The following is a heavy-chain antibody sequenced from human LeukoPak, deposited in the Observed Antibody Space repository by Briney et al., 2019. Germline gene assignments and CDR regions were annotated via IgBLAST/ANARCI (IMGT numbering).Heavy chain of an antibody. Sequence: SETLSLTCTVSGGSISSYYWSWIRQPPGKGLEWIGYIYYSGSTNYNPSLKSRVTISVDTSKNQFSLKLSSVTAADTAVYYCARETYYYDNSGYTEYYFDYWGQGTLVTVSS. J-gene: IGHJ4*02. CDR1: GGSISSYY. D-gene: IGHD3-22*01. CDR2: IYYSGST. V-gene: IGHV4-59*01. CDR3: ARETYYYDNSGYTEYYFDY.